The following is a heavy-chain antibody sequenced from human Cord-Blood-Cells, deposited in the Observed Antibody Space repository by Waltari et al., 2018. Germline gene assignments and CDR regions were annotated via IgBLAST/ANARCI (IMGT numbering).Heavy chain of an antibody. CDR2: SKSKTEGGTT. CDR3: TTKPAAHDY. V-gene: IGHV3-15*01. J-gene: IGHJ4*02. CDR1: GFTFSNAW. Sequence: EVQLVESGGGLVKPGGSLRLSCAASGFTFSNAWMSWVRQAPGKGLELVCRSKSKTEGGTTDYAAPVKGRFTISRDDSKNTLYLQMNSLKTEDTAVYYWTTKPAAHDYWGQGTLVTVSS. D-gene: IGHD2-2*01.